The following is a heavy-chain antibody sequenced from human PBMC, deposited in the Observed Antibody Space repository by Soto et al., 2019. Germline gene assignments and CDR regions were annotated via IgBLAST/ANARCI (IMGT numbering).Heavy chain of an antibody. V-gene: IGHV5-10-1*01. CDR1: GYSFTSYW. CDR3: ATSPRQLVRSPFDY. Sequence: PGESLKISCKGSGYSFTSYWISWVRQMPGKGLEWMGRIDPSDSYTSYSPSFQGHVTISADKSISTAYLQWSSLKASDTAMYYCATSPRQLVRSPFDYWGPGTLVTVSS. CDR2: IDPSDSYT. J-gene: IGHJ4*02. D-gene: IGHD6-13*01.